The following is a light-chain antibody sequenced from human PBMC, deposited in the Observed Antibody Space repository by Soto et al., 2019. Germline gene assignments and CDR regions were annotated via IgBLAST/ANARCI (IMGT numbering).Light chain of an antibody. V-gene: IGKV3-11*01. Sequence: EIVLTKSPATLSFSPGARATLSCRASQSVSSYLAWYQQKPGQAPRLLIYDASNRATGIPARFSGSGSGTDFTLTISSLEPEDSAVYYGQQRSNWPRTFGQGTKLEIK. J-gene: IGKJ2*01. CDR3: QQRSNWPRT. CDR1: QSVSSY. CDR2: DAS.